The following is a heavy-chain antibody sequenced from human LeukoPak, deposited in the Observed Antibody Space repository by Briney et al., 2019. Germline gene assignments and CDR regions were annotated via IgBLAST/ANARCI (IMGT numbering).Heavy chain of an antibody. CDR2: IKQDGSEK. Sequence: GGSLRLSCAASGFTFSSYWMSWVRQAPGKGLEWVANIKQDGSEKYYVDSVKGRFTISRDDSKSIAYLQMNSLKTEDTAVYYCTRWWELLEGAFDIWGQGKMVTVSS. D-gene: IGHD1-26*01. V-gene: IGHV3-7*03. CDR3: TRWWELLEGAFDI. J-gene: IGHJ3*02. CDR1: GFTFSSYW.